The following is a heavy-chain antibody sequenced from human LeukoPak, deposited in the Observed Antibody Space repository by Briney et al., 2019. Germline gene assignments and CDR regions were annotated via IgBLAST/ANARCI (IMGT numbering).Heavy chain of an antibody. CDR2: ISGYNGKT. Sequence: GASVKVSCKASGYPFTIFGISWVRQAPGPGLECMGWISGYNGKTKYAQNLQGRVTMTTDTSTSTAYMELGRLRSDDMAVYYCARDRVYDYSNPRGFDHWGQGTLVTVSS. CDR1: GYPFTIFG. V-gene: IGHV1-18*03. D-gene: IGHD3-16*01. CDR3: ARDRVYDYSNPRGFDH. J-gene: IGHJ4*02.